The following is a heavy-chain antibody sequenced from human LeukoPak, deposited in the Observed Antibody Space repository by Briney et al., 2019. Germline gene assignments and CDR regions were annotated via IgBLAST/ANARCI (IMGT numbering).Heavy chain of an antibody. CDR2: IYPGDSDT. J-gene: IGHJ4*02. CDR1: GYSFTSYW. CDR3: ARTDILTGYSYDY. Sequence: GESLKISCKGSGYSFTSYWIGWVRQMPGKGLEWMGIIYPGDSDTRYSPSFQGQVTISADKSISTAYLQWSGLKASDTAMYYCARTDILTGYSYDYWGQGALVTVSS. D-gene: IGHD3-9*01. V-gene: IGHV5-51*01.